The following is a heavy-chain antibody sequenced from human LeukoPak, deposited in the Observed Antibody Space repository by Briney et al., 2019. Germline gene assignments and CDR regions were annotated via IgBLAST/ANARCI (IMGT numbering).Heavy chain of an antibody. V-gene: IGHV7-4-1*02. J-gene: IGHJ5*02. Sequence: ASVKLSCNASGYTFTSYAMNWVRQAPGQGRWWVGGINTNTGNPTYAQGFTGRDVFSLDTSASTAYLQVSSLKAEDTAVYYCARDGYYYGSGSGRTGVDPWGQGTLVTVSS. CDR3: ARDGYYYGSGSGRTGVDP. CDR1: GYTFTSYA. CDR2: INTNTGNP. D-gene: IGHD3-10*01.